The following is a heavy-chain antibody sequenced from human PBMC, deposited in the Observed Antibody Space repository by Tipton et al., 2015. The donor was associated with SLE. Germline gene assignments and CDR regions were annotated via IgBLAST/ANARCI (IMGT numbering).Heavy chain of an antibody. CDR1: GGSIRSYY. CDR2: IYHSGSTNSGST. CDR3: ARFGRSAAMDWFDR. D-gene: IGHD2-2*01. J-gene: IGHJ5*02. Sequence: TLSLTCTVSGGSIRSYYWSWIRQTPEKGLEWIASIYHSGSTNSGSTKYNPSLESRVSTSLDTSKNQISLRLASVTTADTAMYYCARFGRSAAMDWFDRWGQGTLVTVSS. V-gene: IGHV4-59*01.